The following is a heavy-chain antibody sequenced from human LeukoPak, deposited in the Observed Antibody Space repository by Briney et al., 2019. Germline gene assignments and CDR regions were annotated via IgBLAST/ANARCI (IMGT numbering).Heavy chain of an antibody. CDR1: GDSFSSGY. J-gene: IGHJ4*02. Sequence: SSETLSLTCNVSGDSFSSGYWSWIRQPPGKGLEWIGYIYYSGSTNYNPSLKSRGTISVDTSKNQFSLRLSSVTAADTAVFYCARGYSGFPYYLDYWGQGTLVTVSS. V-gene: IGHV4-59*01. CDR3: ARGYSGFPYYLDY. D-gene: IGHD5-12*01. CDR2: IYYSGST.